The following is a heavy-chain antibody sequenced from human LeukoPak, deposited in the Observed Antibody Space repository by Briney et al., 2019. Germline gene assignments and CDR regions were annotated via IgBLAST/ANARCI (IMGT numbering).Heavy chain of an antibody. CDR2: IKEDGTEK. CDR3: ARGGWLDD. V-gene: IGHV3-7*01. D-gene: IGHD2-15*01. Sequence: PGGSLRLSCVVSGFMFSNWWMSWVRQAPGKGLEYVANIKEDGTEKNYMDSAKGRFTISRDNAKNSLYLQMNSLRVEDTGIYYCARGGWLDDWGQGTLVTVSS. J-gene: IGHJ4*02. CDR1: GFMFSNWW.